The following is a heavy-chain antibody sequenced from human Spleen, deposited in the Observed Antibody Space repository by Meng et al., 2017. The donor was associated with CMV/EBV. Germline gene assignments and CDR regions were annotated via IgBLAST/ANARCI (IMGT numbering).Heavy chain of an antibody. V-gene: IGHV2-5*02. Sequence: QITLKESGPTLVNPTHTLTLPCPFSGFSLRTSVLGVAWIRWPPGKALEWLALIYWDDTKRYRPSLKSRLTIYNYTSKTHVVLTSTNMDPVHTATYYCERKRDGLDSWGPGTLVTVSS. J-gene: IGHJ4*02. CDR1: GFSLRTSVLG. D-gene: IGHD3-16*01. CDR2: IYWDDTK. CDR3: ERKRDGLDS.